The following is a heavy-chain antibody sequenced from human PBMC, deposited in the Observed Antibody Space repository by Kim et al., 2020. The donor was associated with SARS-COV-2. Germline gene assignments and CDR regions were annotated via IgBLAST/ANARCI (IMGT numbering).Heavy chain of an antibody. V-gene: IGHV7-4-1*02. J-gene: IGHJ6*02. D-gene: IGHD3-10*01. CDR3: ARESDVLLWFGELESMDV. CDR2: INTNTGNP. Sequence: ASVKVSCKASGYTFTSYAMNWVRQAPGQGLEWMGWINTNTGNPTYAQGFTGRFVFSLDTSVSTAYLQISSLKAEDTAVYYCARESDVLLWFGELESMDVWGQGTTVTVSS. CDR1: GYTFTSYA.